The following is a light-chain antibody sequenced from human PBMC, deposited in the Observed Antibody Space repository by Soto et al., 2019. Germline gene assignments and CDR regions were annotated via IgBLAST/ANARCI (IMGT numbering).Light chain of an antibody. V-gene: IGKV3-20*01. CDR3: QLYGRSPLKLT. J-gene: IGKJ1*01. CDR1: QSVSNNY. Sequence: EIVLTQSPGTLSLSPGERATLSCRASQSVSNNYLAWYQQKPGQAPRLLIYGASSRATGIPDRFSGSGSGTDFTLTISRLEPEDFAVYYCQLYGRSPLKLTFGPGTKVDIK. CDR2: GAS.